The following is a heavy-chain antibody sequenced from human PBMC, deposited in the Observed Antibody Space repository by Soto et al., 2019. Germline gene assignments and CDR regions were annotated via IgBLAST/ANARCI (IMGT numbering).Heavy chain of an antibody. J-gene: IGHJ4*02. D-gene: IGHD1-7*01. CDR3: VRVSGTTDY. V-gene: IGHV5-51*01. Sequence: GESLKISCKGSGYSFTSYWIGWVRQMPGKGLEWMGLIFPSDSDTKYRPSFQGHVTISVDKSISTAYLQWSSLKASDTAMYCCVRVSGTTDYWGQGTLVTVSS. CDR1: GYSFTSYW. CDR2: IFPSDSDT.